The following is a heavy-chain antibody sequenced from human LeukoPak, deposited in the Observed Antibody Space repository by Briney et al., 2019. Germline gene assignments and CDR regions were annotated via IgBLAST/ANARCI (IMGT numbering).Heavy chain of an antibody. D-gene: IGHD6-13*01. J-gene: IGHJ3*02. CDR2: ISYDGSNK. CDR3: ARDVDSSSWSWGDAFDI. V-gene: IGHV3-30-3*01. Sequence: GGSLRLSCAASGFTFSSYAMHWVRQAPGKELEWVAVISYDGSNKYYADSVKGRFTISRDNSKNTLYLQMNSLRAEDTAVYYCARDVDSSSWSWGDAFDIWGQGTMVTVSS. CDR1: GFTFSSYA.